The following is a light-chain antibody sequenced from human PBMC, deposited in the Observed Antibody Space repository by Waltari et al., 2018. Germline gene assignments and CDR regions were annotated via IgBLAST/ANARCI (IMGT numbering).Light chain of an antibody. CDR2: EDN. CDR1: SGNTPAHY. Sequence: FLLTQPHSVSESPGETVTISCTRNSGNTPAHYAQWFQQRPGRSPTTVIYEDNPRPSGVPDRYSASVDTSSNSASLTISGLKTEDEADYYCQSYDGTIWVFGGGTKLTVL. CDR3: QSYDGTIWV. V-gene: IGLV6-57*01. J-gene: IGLJ3*02.